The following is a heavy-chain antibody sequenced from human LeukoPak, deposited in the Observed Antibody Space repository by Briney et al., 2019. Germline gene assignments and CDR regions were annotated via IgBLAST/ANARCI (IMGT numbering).Heavy chain of an antibody. CDR1: GYTFTSYG. J-gene: IGHJ5*02. D-gene: IGHD2-2*02. Sequence: ASVKVSCKASGYTFTSYGISWVRQAPGQGLKWLGWISAYNGNTNYAQKLQARVTMTTDTSTTTAYMELRSLRSADTAVYYCATDPYCSSSSCYSTHNWSNPWGQGTLVTVSS. CDR2: ISAYNGNT. V-gene: IGHV1-18*01. CDR3: ATDPYCSSSSCYSTHNWSNP.